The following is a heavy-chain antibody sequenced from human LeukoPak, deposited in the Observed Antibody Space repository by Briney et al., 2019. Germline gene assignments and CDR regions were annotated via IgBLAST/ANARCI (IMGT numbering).Heavy chain of an antibody. V-gene: IGHV4-59*01. Sequence: SETLSLTCTVSGDSISSYYWSWIRQPPGKGLEWIGCIYYSGNTNYNPSLKSRVTISIDTSKNQFSLKLSSVTAADTAVYYCARDRPWSGDDTAIFGNYYYGMDVWGQGTTVAVSS. D-gene: IGHD5-18*01. J-gene: IGHJ6*02. CDR2: IYYSGNT. CDR1: GDSISSYY. CDR3: ARDRPWSGDDTAIFGNYYYGMDV.